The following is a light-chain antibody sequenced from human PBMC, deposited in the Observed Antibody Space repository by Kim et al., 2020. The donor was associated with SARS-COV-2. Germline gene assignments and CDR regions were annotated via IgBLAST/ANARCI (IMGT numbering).Light chain of an antibody. V-gene: IGKV1-5*01. Sequence: SGSGGDRVTITWRASQSISKWLAGYQQNPGKAPKLLIYDASSVESGVPSRFSGSGSGTEFTLAIRSLQPDDFATYYCQQYSTSPRTFGQGTKLEI. CDR3: QQYSTSPRT. J-gene: IGKJ2*01. CDR2: DAS. CDR1: QSISKW.